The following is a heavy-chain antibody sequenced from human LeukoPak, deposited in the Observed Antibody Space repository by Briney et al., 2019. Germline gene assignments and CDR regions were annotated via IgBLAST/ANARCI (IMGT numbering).Heavy chain of an antibody. D-gene: IGHD6-19*01. J-gene: IGHJ3*02. V-gene: IGHV3-48*03. Sequence: TGGSLRLSCAASGFTFSSYEMNWVRQAPGKGLEWVSYISSSGSTIYYADSVKGRFTISRGNAKNSLYLQINSLRAEDTAVYYCARDLDIAVAGTSDAFDIWGQGTMVTVSS. CDR2: ISSSGSTI. CDR3: ARDLDIAVAGTSDAFDI. CDR1: GFTFSSYE.